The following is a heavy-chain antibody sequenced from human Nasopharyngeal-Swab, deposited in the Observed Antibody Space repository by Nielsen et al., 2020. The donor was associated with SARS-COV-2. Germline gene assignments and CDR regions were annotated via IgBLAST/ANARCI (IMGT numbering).Heavy chain of an antibody. CDR2: ISWDGGST. V-gene: IGHV3-43*01. J-gene: IGHJ6*02. Sequence: GESLKISCAASGFTFDDYTMHWVRQAPGKGLVWVSLISWDGGSTYYADSVKGRFTISRDNAKNSLYLQMNGLRVEDTALYYCAKDYAMVAYFYYGLDVWGQGTTVTVSS. CDR3: AKDYAMVAYFYYGLDV. CDR1: GFTFDDYT. D-gene: IGHD5-18*01.